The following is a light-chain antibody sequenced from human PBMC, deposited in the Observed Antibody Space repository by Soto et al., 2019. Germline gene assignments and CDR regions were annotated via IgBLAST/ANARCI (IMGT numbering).Light chain of an antibody. J-gene: IGKJ1*01. Sequence: EIVMTQSPATLSVSPGERATLSCRASQSVSSNLAWYQQKPGQAPRLLIYGASTRATGIPARFSGSGSGTAFTLTISSLQSEDFAVYYCQQYNNWPRWTCGQGTKVEIK. CDR3: QQYNNWPRWT. CDR1: QSVSSN. V-gene: IGKV3-15*01. CDR2: GAS.